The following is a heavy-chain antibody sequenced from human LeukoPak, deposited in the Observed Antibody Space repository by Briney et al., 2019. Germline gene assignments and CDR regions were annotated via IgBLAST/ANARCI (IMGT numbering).Heavy chain of an antibody. CDR3: ARAPDTAMGDY. Sequence: GGSLRLSCAASGFTVSSNYMSWVRQAPGKGLEWVSVIYSGGTTYYADSVKGRFTISRDNSKNTLYPQMNSLRAEDTAVYYCARAPDTAMGDYWGQGTLVTVSS. J-gene: IGHJ4*02. V-gene: IGHV3-66*01. D-gene: IGHD5-18*01. CDR1: GFTVSSNY. CDR2: IYSGGTT.